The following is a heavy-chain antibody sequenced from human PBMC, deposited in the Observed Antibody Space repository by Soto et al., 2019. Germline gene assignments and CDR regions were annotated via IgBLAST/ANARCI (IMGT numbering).Heavy chain of an antibody. CDR2: IYWDDDK. V-gene: IGHV2-5*02. CDR3: AHCHDYDRAGEYFDY. D-gene: IGHD3-16*01. Sequence: QITLKESGPPLVKPTQTLTLTCTFSGFSLSTTGVCVGWIRQPPGKALEWLALIYWDDDKRYSPSPKSRLTIHTETSKNAVVLTMINMNPVNTATYFWAHCHDYDRAGEYFDYWGQGTLVTVSS. CDR1: GFSLSTTGVC. J-gene: IGHJ4*02.